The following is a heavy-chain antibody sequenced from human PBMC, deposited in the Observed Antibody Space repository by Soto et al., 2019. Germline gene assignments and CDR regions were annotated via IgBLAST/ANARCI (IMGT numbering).Heavy chain of an antibody. D-gene: IGHD6-13*01. J-gene: IGHJ4*02. V-gene: IGHV3-23*01. CDR2: ISGSGGST. Sequence: EVQLLESGGGLVQPGGSLRLSCAASGFTFSSYAMSWVRQAPGKGLEWVSAISGSGGSTYYADSVKGRFTISRDNSKNTLYLQMNSLRAADTAVYYCATSYSSSGYGFLQDFDYWGQGTLVTVSS. CDR3: ATSYSSSGYGFLQDFDY. CDR1: GFTFSSYA.